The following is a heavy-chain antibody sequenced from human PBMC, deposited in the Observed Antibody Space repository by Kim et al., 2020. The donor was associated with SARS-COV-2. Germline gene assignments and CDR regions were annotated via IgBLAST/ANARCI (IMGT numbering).Heavy chain of an antibody. D-gene: IGHD2-15*01. V-gene: IGHV3-66*01. J-gene: IGHJ4*02. CDR1: GFTVSSNY. CDR2: IHSGGST. CDR3: ARDMDCSGGSCYSGDDY. Sequence: GGSLRLSCAASGFTVSSNYMSWVRQAPGKGLEWVSVIHSGGSTYYADSVKVRFTISRDNSKNTLYLQMNSLRAEDTAVYYCARDMDCSGGSCYSGDDYWGQGTLVAVSS.